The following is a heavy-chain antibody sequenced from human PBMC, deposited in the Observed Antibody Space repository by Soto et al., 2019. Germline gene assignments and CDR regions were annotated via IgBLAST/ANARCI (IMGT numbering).Heavy chain of an antibody. CDR2: IIPIFGTA. D-gene: IGHD4-17*01. CDR3: ARDRGYGDYTDYYGMDV. V-gene: IGHV1-69*01. J-gene: IGHJ6*02. Sequence: QVQLVQSGAEVKKPGSSVKVSCKASGGTFSSYAISWVRQAPGQGLEWMGGIIPIFGTANYAQKFQGRVTITADEPTSTADMELSSLRSEDTAVYYWARDRGYGDYTDYYGMDVWGQGTTVTVSS. CDR1: GGTFSSYA.